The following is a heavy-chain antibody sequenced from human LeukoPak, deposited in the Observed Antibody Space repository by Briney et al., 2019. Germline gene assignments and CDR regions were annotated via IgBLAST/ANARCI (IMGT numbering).Heavy chain of an antibody. CDR1: GFTFSSYW. J-gene: IGHJ3*02. CDR2: INSDGSST. Sequence: PGGSLRLSCAASGFTFSSYWMHWVRQAPGKGLVWVSRINSDGSSTSYADSVKGRFTISRDNAKNTLYLQMYSLRAEDTAVYYCARTSAARYAFDIWGQGTMVTVSS. D-gene: IGHD6-6*01. V-gene: IGHV3-74*01. CDR3: ARTSAARYAFDI.